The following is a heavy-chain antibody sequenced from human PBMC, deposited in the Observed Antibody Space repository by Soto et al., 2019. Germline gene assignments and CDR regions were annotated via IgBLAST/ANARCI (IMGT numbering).Heavy chain of an antibody. V-gene: IGHV3-15*01. CDR2: IKSKTDGGTT. Sequence: PVVSLTLACSSSVFTFVNSLIGWVRQAPVNWLEWVGLIKSKTDGGTTDYAAPVKGRFTIPRDDSKNTLYLQMNSLKTEDTAVYYCTKDPASGITIFGVVENWLDQWGQGTMVTVSS. D-gene: IGHD3-3*01. CDR1: VFTFVNSL. CDR3: TKDPASGITIFGVVENWLDQ. J-gene: IGHJ5*02.